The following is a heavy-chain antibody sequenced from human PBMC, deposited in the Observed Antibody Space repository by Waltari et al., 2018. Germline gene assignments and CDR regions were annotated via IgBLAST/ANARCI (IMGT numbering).Heavy chain of an antibody. D-gene: IGHD3-10*01. CDR3: TTLARGESGDY. Sequence: EVQLVESGGGLVQPGGSLRLSCAASGFTFNTYWMKWLRQAPGNGLEWVANINPDGSQKFYGDSVKGRFTVSRDNAQNSLYLQMNNLRAEDTAVYYCTTLARGESGDYWGQGTLVTVSS. V-gene: IGHV3-7*01. J-gene: IGHJ4*02. CDR1: GFTFNTYW. CDR2: INPDGSQK.